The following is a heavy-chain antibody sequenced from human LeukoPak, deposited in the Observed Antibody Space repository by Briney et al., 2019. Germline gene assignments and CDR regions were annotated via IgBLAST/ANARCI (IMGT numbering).Heavy chain of an antibody. D-gene: IGHD3-10*01. CDR1: GGSISSYY. Sequence: PSETLSLTCTVSGGSISSYYWSWIRQPPGQGLEWIGYIYYSGNINYNPFLRSRVTISVDTSKNQFSLKLSSVTAADTAVYYCARFKGSYYYFDYWGQGTLVTVSS. J-gene: IGHJ4*02. CDR3: ARFKGSYYYFDY. CDR2: IYYSGNI. V-gene: IGHV4-59*08.